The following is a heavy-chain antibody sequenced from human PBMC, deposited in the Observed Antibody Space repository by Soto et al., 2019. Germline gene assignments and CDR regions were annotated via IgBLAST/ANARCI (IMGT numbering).Heavy chain of an antibody. D-gene: IGHD2-8*01. J-gene: IGHJ4*02. CDR1: GGTFSSYA. Sequence: QVQLVQSGAEVKKPGSSVKVSCKASGGTFSSYAISWVRQAPGQGLEWMGGIIPIFGTANYAQKFQGRVTITADESTSTAYMELSSLRSEDTSVYYCARDCTNGVCSTPFYYWGQGTLVTVSS. V-gene: IGHV1-69*01. CDR2: IIPIFGTA. CDR3: ARDCTNGVCSTPFYY.